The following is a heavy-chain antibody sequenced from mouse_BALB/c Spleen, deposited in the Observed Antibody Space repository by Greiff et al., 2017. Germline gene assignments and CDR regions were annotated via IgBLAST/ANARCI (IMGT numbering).Heavy chain of an antibody. J-gene: IGHJ3*01. CDR3: AREGDSSGYVFAY. CDR2: INPYNDGT. V-gene: IGHV1-14*01. Sequence: VQLQQSGPELVKPGASVKMSCKASGYTFTSYVMHWVKQKPGQGLEWIGYINPYNDGTKYNEKFKGKATLTSDKSSSTAYMELSSLTSEDSAVYYCAREGDSSGYVFAYWGQGTLVTVSA. CDR1: GYTFTSYV. D-gene: IGHD3-2*01.